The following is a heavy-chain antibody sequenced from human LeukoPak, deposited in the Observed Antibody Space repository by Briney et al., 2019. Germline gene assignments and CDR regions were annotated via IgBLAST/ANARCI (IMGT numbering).Heavy chain of an antibody. D-gene: IGHD2-2*01. Sequence: PGGSLRLSCAASGFTFSSHAMIWVRQAPGKGLEWFSAISVSGDNTYSADSVKGRFTNSRDNSKTTLYLQMNSLRAEDTAVYYCARPYSSSVQRYFDYWGQGTLVTVSS. J-gene: IGHJ4*02. V-gene: IGHV3-23*01. CDR2: ISVSGDNT. CDR1: GFTFSSHA. CDR3: ARPYSSSVQRYFDY.